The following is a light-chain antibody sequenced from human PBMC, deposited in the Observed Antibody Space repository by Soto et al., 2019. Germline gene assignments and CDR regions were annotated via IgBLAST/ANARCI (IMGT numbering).Light chain of an antibody. CDR2: DAS. Sequence: DIQMTQSPSSLSASVGDRVTITCQASQDISNYLNWYQQKPGKAPKLLIYDASNLETGVPSRFSVSGSGTDFTFTISSLQPEDIQTYYCQQYDNLPWTFGQGTKVEIK. J-gene: IGKJ1*01. CDR3: QQYDNLPWT. V-gene: IGKV1-33*01. CDR1: QDISNY.